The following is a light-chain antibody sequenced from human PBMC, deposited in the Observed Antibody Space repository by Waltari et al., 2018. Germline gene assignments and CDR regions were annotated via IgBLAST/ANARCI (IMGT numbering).Light chain of an antibody. CDR1: NIESKS. Sequence: SYVLTQPPSVSVAPGETARLTCGGNNIESKSVHWYRQRPGQAPGLVISYDSDRPSGIPDRLSGSNSGNTATLISSRVEAGDEADYCCQVWDANTDPGVFGTGTEVTVL. CDR2: YDS. J-gene: IGLJ1*01. V-gene: IGLV3-21*01. CDR3: QVWDANTDPGV.